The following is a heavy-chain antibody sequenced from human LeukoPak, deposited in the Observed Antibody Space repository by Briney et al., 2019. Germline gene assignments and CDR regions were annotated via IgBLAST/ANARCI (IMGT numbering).Heavy chain of an antibody. V-gene: IGHV5-51*01. D-gene: IGHD5-24*01. Sequence: GESLKISCKGSGYSFTSYWSGWVRQMPGKGLEWMGIIYPGDSDTRYSPSFQGQVTISAEKSISTAYLQWSSLKASDTALYFCASRKKGMATAGFDYWGQGTLVTVSS. CDR3: ASRKKGMATAGFDY. CDR2: IYPGDSDT. CDR1: GYSFTSYW. J-gene: IGHJ4*02.